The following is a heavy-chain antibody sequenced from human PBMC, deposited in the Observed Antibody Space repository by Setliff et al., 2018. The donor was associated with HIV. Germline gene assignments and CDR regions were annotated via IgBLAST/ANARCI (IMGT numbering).Heavy chain of an antibody. Sequence: SETLSLTCSVSGVSITGYYWSWIRQPAGKDMEWIGRSGDTIYNPSLESRVTISVDTSRNQFSWRLSSVTAADTAVYYCARIDPGKFWSLDCWGRGTLVTVSS. CDR3: ARIDPGKFWSLDC. D-gene: IGHD1-1*01. CDR2: SGDT. V-gene: IGHV4-4*07. CDR1: GVSITGYY. J-gene: IGHJ4*02.